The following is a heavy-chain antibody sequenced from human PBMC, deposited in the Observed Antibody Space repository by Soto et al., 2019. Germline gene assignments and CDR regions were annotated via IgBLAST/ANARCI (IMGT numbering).Heavy chain of an antibody. Sequence: GGSLRLSCAASGFTFSSYWMHWFRQAPGKGLVWVSRINSGGGTTTYADTVKGRFTISRDNAKNTLYLQMNGLRAEDTAVYYCARWFTYGNFDYFDYWGQGTQVTVSS. D-gene: IGHD3-10*01. CDR3: ARWFTYGNFDYFDY. V-gene: IGHV3-74*01. CDR1: GFTFSSYW. J-gene: IGHJ4*02. CDR2: INSGGGTT.